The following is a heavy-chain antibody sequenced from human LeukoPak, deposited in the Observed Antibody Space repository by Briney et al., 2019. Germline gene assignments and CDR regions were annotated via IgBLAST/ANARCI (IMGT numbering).Heavy chain of an antibody. Sequence: ESGPTLVKPTQTLTLTCTFSGFSLSTSGVGVGWIRQPPGKALEWLALIYRNDDKRYSPSLRTRLTITKDTSKNQVVLTMTNMDPVDTATYYCAHATRFDWFDPWGQGTLVTVSS. CDR3: AHATRFDWFDP. D-gene: IGHD1-1*01. CDR1: GFSLSTSGVG. V-gene: IGHV2-5*01. CDR2: IYRNDDK. J-gene: IGHJ5*02.